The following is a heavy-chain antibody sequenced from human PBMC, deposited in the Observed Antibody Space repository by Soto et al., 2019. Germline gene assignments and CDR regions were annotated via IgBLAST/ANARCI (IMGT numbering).Heavy chain of an antibody. CDR3: ARDFQRYYDILTGYPTGVAFDI. Sequence: ASVKVSCKASGYTFTSYAMHWVRQAPGQRLEWMGWINAGNGYTKCSQRFQGRVAITRDTSARITYMDLSGLRSEDTAVYFCARDFQRYYDILTGYPTGVAFDIWGQGTMVTVSS. D-gene: IGHD3-9*01. CDR2: INAGNGYT. CDR1: GYTFTSYA. V-gene: IGHV1-3*01. J-gene: IGHJ3*02.